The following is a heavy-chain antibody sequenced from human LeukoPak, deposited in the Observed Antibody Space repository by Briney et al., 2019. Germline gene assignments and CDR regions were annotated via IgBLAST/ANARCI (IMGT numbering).Heavy chain of an antibody. CDR1: GGSISSGSYY. CDR3: ARSKYYYDSSPPDY. CDR2: IYTSGST. V-gene: IGHV4-61*02. D-gene: IGHD3-22*01. J-gene: IGHJ4*02. Sequence: SQTLSLTCTVSGGSISSGSYYWSWIRQHAGKGLEWIGRIYTSGSTNYNPSLKSRVTISVDTSKNQFSLKLSSVTAADTAVYYCARSKYYYDSSPPDYWGQGTLVTVSS.